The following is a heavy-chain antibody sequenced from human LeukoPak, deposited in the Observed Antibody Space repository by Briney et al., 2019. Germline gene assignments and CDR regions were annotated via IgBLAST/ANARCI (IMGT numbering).Heavy chain of an antibody. V-gene: IGHV3-53*01. CDR1: GFTVSSNY. CDR2: IYSGGST. J-gene: IGHJ1*01. CDR3: ARGEQWLNFQH. Sequence: GGSLRLSCAASGFTVSSNYMSWVRQAPGKGLEWVSVIYSGGSTYYADSVKGRFTISRDNSKNTLYLQMNSLRAEDTAVYYCARGEQWLNFQHWGQGTLVTVSS. D-gene: IGHD6-19*01.